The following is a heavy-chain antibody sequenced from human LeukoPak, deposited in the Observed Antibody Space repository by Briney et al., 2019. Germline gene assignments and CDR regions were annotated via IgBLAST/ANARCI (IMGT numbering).Heavy chain of an antibody. CDR2: NYSDGST. Sequence: GGSLRLSCAASGFTVSNNYMSWVRQAPGKGLEWVSVNYSDGSTYYADSVRGRFTISRDNSKNTLYLQMNSLRAEDTAVYYCARDRNYGGNSDAFDIWGQGTMVTVSS. D-gene: IGHD4-23*01. CDR3: ARDRNYGGNSDAFDI. CDR1: GFTVSNNY. J-gene: IGHJ3*02. V-gene: IGHV3-53*01.